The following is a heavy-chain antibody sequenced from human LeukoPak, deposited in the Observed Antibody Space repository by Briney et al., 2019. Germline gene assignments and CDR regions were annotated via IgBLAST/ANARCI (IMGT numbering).Heavy chain of an antibody. CDR3: AKDIGSYSGY. Sequence: GGSLRLSCAASGFTFSSYGMHWVRQAPGKGLEWVAVISYDGSNKYYADSVKGRFTISRGNSKNTLYLQMNSLRAEDTAVYYCAKDIGSYSGYWGQGTLVTVSS. J-gene: IGHJ4*02. V-gene: IGHV3-30*18. CDR1: GFTFSSYG. D-gene: IGHD1-26*01. CDR2: ISYDGSNK.